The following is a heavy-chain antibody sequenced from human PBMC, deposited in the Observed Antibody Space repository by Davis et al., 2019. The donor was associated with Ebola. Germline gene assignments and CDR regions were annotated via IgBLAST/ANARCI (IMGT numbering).Heavy chain of an antibody. CDR2: IYYSGST. V-gene: IGHV4-59*12. CDR3: ARERGFMVRGVIIN. CDR1: GGSLSSYY. J-gene: IGHJ4*02. D-gene: IGHD3-10*01. Sequence: SETLSLTCTVSGGSLSSYYWSWIRQPPGKGLEWIGDIYYSGSTNYNASLKSRVTISVDTSKNQFSLKLSSVTAADTAVYYCARERGFMVRGVIINWGQGTLVTVSS.